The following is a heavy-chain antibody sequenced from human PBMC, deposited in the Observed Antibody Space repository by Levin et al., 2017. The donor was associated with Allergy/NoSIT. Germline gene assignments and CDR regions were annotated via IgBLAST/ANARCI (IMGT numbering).Heavy chain of an antibody. J-gene: IGHJ4*02. V-gene: IGHV1-18*01. D-gene: IGHD2-15*01. CDR2: ISAYNGNT. Sequence: ASVKVSCKASGYTFTSYGISWVRQAPGQGLEWMGWISAYNGNTNYAQKLQGRVTMTTDTSTSTAYMELRSPRSDDTAVYYCARDPNVVVVAATHFDYWGQGTLVTVSS. CDR1: GYTFTSYG. CDR3: ARDPNVVVVAATHFDY.